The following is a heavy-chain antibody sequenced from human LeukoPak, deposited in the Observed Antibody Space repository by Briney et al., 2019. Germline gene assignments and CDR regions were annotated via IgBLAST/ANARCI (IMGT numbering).Heavy chain of an antibody. CDR3: ARHREYSSSWVDY. CDR1: GGSIISSSYY. D-gene: IGHD6-6*01. J-gene: IGHJ4*02. CDR2: IYYSGST. V-gene: IGHV4-39*01. Sequence: SETLSLTCTVSGGSIISSSYYWGWIRQPPGKGLEWIGSIYYSGSTYYNPSLKSRVTISVDTSKNQFSLQLSSVTAADTAVYYCARHREYSSSWVDYWGQGTLVTVSS.